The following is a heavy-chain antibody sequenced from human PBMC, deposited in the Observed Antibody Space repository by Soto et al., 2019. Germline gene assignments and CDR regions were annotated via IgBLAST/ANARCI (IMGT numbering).Heavy chain of an antibody. J-gene: IGHJ4*02. CDR1: GFTFSTSS. CDR3: ARDGASRPGSDFDY. CDR2: ISSSTYI. Sequence: GGSLRLSCAASGFTFSTSSMNWVRQAPGKGLEWVSSISSSTYIYYTDSVKGRFTISRDNAKNSLYLQMNSLRAEDTAVYYCARDGASRPGSDFDYWGQGTLVTVSS. D-gene: IGHD6-6*01. V-gene: IGHV3-21*01.